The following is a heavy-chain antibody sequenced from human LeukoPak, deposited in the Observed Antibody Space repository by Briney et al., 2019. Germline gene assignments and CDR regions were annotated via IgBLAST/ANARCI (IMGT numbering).Heavy chain of an antibody. V-gene: IGHV1-18*04. Sequence: ASVRVSYKASGYTFTSYGISWVRQAPGQGLEWMGWISAYNGNTNYAQKLQGRVTMTTDTSTSTAYMELRSLRFDDTAVYYCARAPGYSSSWYVVDVWGKGTTVTVSS. CDR3: ARAPGYSSSWYVVDV. J-gene: IGHJ6*04. D-gene: IGHD6-13*01. CDR1: GYTFTSYG. CDR2: ISAYNGNT.